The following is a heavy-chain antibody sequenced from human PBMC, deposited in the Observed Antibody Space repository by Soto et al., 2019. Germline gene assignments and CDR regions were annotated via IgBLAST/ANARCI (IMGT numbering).Heavy chain of an antibody. Sequence: EVQLVESGGGLVQPGGSLRLSCAASEFTFNVYWVHWVRQAPGKGLVWVAHMNRDGTNINYADSVKGRFTISRDHAKTALYLQMNSLRVEDTAVYYCVRDRGQPDAFDIWGQGTVVTVSA. CDR2: MNRDGTNI. V-gene: IGHV3-74*01. CDR1: EFTFNVYW. J-gene: IGHJ3*02. CDR3: VRDRGQPDAFDI. D-gene: IGHD1-1*01.